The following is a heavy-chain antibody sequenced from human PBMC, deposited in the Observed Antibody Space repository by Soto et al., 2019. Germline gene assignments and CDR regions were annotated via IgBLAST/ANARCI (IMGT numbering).Heavy chain of an antibody. Sequence: QVQLVESGGGVVQPGRSLRLSCAASGFTFSSYGMHWVRQAPGKGLEWVAVISYDGSNKYYADSVKGRFTISRDNSKNTLYLQMTSLRAEDTAVYYCAKDQADIWGSYRYTDAFDIWGQGTMVTVSS. D-gene: IGHD3-16*02. J-gene: IGHJ3*02. CDR2: ISYDGSNK. CDR3: AKDQADIWGSYRYTDAFDI. CDR1: GFTFSSYG. V-gene: IGHV3-30*18.